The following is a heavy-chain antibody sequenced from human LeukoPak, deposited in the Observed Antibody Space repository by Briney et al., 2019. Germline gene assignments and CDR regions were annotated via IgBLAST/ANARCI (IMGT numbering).Heavy chain of an antibody. CDR3: AKDGGSSRFDY. D-gene: IGHD6-6*01. J-gene: IGHJ4*02. Sequence: GGSLRLPCAASGFTFSSYAMSWVRQAPGKGLEWVSAISGSGGSTYYADSVKGRFTISRDNSKNTLYLQVNSLRAEDTAVYYCAKDGGSSRFDYWGQGTLVTVSS. CDR2: ISGSGGST. V-gene: IGHV3-23*01. CDR1: GFTFSSYA.